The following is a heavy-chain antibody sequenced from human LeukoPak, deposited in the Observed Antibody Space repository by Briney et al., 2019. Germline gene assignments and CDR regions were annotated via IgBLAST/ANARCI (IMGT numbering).Heavy chain of an antibody. CDR1: GGSISSGDYY. Sequence: SETLSLTCTVSGGSISSGDYYWSWIRQPPGKGLEWIGYIYYSGSTYYNPSLKSRVTISVDTSKNQFSLKLSSVTAADTAVYYCASRKGAYGAYIWGQGTMVTVSS. CDR2: IYYSGST. V-gene: IGHV4-30-4*01. J-gene: IGHJ3*02. CDR3: ASRKGAYGAYI. D-gene: IGHD4-17*01.